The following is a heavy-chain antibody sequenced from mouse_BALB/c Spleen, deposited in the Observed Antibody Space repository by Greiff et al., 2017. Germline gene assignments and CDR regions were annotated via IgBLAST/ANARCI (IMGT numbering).Heavy chain of an antibody. Sequence: EVKLMESGGGLVKPGGSLKLSCAASGFTFSSYAMSWVRQTPEKRLEWVASISSGGSTYYPDSVKGRFTISRDNARNILYLQMSSLRSEDTAMYYCAIDYDDGWFAYGGQGTLVTVSA. V-gene: IGHV5-6-5*01. CDR2: ISSGGST. J-gene: IGHJ3*01. CDR3: AIDYDDGWFAY. D-gene: IGHD2-4*01. CDR1: GFTFSSYA.